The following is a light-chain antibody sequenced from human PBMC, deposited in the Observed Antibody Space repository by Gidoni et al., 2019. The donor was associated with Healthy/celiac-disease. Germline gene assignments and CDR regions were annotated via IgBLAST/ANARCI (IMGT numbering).Light chain of an antibody. J-gene: IGKJ1*01. CDR1: RSVSSN. V-gene: IGKV3-15*01. CDR2: GAS. CDR3: QQYNNWPRT. Sequence: DIAMTQSPATLSVSPGARATLSCRASRSVSSNVAWYQQKPGRAPRPLSYGASTRATSSPARFSGSGSGTEFTITISILQDEDFAVYYCQQYNNWPRTFGQGTKVEIK.